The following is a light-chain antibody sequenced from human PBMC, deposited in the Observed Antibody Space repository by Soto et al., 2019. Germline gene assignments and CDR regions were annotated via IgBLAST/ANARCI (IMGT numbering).Light chain of an antibody. CDR3: LQHNSYPLT. CDR2: AAS. J-gene: IGKJ4*01. V-gene: IGKV1-17*01. Sequence: DVQMTQSPSSRSASVGARVTISCPASQGIRNDLGWYQQKQGKAPKXXIYAASSLQSGVPSRFRGSGSGTEFTLTISSLKPEDFATYYCLQHNSYPLTFGGGTKVDIK. CDR1: QGIRND.